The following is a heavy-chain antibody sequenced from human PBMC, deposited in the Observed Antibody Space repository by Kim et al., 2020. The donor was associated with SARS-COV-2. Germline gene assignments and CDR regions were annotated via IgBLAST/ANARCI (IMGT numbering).Heavy chain of an antibody. CDR3: CRKVASLDYYLPFYHYGM. CDR2: VCGDGDNK. CDR1: GFTFVNYY. Sequence: GGSLRLSCAGSGFTFVNYYMSWVRQAPGKGLEWVSVVCGDGDNKYSAHLVRRWTIISSETSNTFFFSLKNSLVDDTAKYYYCRKVASLDYYLPFYHYGM. V-gene: IGHV3-23*01. D-gene: IGHD3-22*01. J-gene: IGHJ6*01.